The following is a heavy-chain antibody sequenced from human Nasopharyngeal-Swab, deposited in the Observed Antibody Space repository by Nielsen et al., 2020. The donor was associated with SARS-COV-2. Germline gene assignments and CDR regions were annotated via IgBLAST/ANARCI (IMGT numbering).Heavy chain of an antibody. D-gene: IGHD1-26*01. V-gene: IGHV3-23*01. J-gene: IGHJ4*02. CDR3: AKAGGGSYYFDY. CDR2: ISGSGGST. CDR1: GFTFSDYY. Sequence: GESLKISCAASGFTFSDYYMSWIRQAPGKGLEWVSAISGSGGSTYYADSVEGRFTISRDNSKNTLYLQMNSLRAEDTAVYYCAKAGGGSYYFDYWGQGTLVTVSS.